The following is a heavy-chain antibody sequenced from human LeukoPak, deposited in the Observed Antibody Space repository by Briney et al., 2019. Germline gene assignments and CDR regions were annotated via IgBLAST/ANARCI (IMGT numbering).Heavy chain of an antibody. V-gene: IGHV3-53*01. J-gene: IGHJ4*02. D-gene: IGHD1-26*01. Sequence: PGGSLRLSCAASGFTVSSNYMSWVRQAPGKGLEWVSVIYSDGNTYYADSVKGRFTISRDNSKNTLYLQMNSLRAEDTAVYYCASYLGATGSDYWGQGTLVTVSS. CDR2: IYSDGNT. CDR1: GFTVSSNY. CDR3: ASYLGATGSDY.